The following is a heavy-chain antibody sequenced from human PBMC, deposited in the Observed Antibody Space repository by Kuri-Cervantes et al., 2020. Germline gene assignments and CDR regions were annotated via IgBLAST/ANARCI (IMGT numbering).Heavy chain of an antibody. V-gene: IGHV3-11*01. Sequence: RGSLRLSCAASGFTFSDYYMSWIRQAPGKGLEWVSYISSSGSTIYYADSVKGRFTISRDNAKNSLYLQMNSLRAEDTAVYYCARDQRSSGWLSGYYYYYGMDVWGQGTTVTVSS. J-gene: IGHJ6*02. CDR2: ISSSGSTI. D-gene: IGHD6-19*01. CDR3: ARDQRSSGWLSGYYYYYGMDV. CDR1: GFTFSDYY.